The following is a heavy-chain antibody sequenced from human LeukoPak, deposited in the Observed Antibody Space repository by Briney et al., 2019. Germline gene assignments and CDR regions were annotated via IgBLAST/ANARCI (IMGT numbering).Heavy chain of an antibody. CDR3: ATVRGSSSSTWNADS. CDR1: GFPFSSYG. J-gene: IGHJ4*02. Sequence: PGGSLRLSCAASGFPFSSYGMHWVRQAPGKGLEWVAIIWYDGSNQYYVDSVKGRFTISKDNSKNTLYLQMNSLRAGDTAIYYCATVRGSSSSTWNADSWGQGTLVTVSS. CDR2: IWYDGSNQ. D-gene: IGHD3-16*01. V-gene: IGHV3-33*01.